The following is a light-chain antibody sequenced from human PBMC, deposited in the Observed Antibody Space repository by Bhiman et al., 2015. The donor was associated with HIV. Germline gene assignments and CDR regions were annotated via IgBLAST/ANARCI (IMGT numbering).Light chain of an antibody. CDR3: QAWDSSTGGV. J-gene: IGLJ3*02. CDR1: RLGDKY. CDR2: EDT. Sequence: SYELTQPPSLSVSPGRTASITCSGDRLGDKYACWYQQKPGQSPVLVIYEDTKRPSGIPERFSGSNSGNTATLTITGTQAMDEADYYCQAWDSSTGGVFGGGTKLTVL. V-gene: IGLV3-1*01.